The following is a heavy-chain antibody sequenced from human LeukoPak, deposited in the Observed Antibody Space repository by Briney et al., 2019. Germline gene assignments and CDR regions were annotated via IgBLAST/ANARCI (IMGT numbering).Heavy chain of an antibody. D-gene: IGHD5-18*01. CDR3: AHAQLWAWTFDY. V-gene: IGHV2-5*01. Sequence: SGPTLSNPTQTLTLTCTFSGFSLSTGGVGVGWIRQPPVKALEWLALIYWNDDKRYNPSLKSRLTITKDTSKNQVVLTMTNMDPVDTATYYCAHAQLWAWTFDYWGQGTLVTVSS. CDR1: GFSLSTGGVG. CDR2: IYWNDDK. J-gene: IGHJ4*02.